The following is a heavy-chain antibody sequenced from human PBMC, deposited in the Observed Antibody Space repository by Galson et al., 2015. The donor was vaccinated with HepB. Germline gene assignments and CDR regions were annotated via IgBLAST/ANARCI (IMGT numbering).Heavy chain of an antibody. J-gene: IGHJ6*02. CDR3: ARFSNLPLYGSGSSDYYYYGMDV. CDR1: GYTFTSYG. D-gene: IGHD3-10*01. CDR2: ISAYNGNT. Sequence: SVKVSCKASGYTFTSYGISWVRQAPGQGLEWMGWISAYNGNTNYAQKLQGRVTMTTDTSTSTAYMELRSLRSDDTAVYYCARFSNLPLYGSGSSDYYYYGMDVWGQGTTVTVSS. V-gene: IGHV1-18*04.